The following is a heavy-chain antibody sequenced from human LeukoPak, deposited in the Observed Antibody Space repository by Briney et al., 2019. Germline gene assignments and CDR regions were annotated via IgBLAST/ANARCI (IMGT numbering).Heavy chain of an antibody. J-gene: IGHJ4*02. V-gene: IGHV3-7*01. CDR3: ADLGSRD. Sequence: GGSLRLSCAASGFTFISAWMTWVRQAPGKGLEWVATIKDDGNDKYYVDSVKGRFTISRDNAKKSLWLQMNSLRVEDTAMYYCADLGSRDWGQGTLVTVSS. D-gene: IGHD3-16*01. CDR1: GFTFISAW. CDR2: IKDDGNDK.